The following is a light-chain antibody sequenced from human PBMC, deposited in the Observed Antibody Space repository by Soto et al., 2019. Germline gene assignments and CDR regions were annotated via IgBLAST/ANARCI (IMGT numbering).Light chain of an antibody. CDR1: QSVKSS. V-gene: IGKV3-15*01. Sequence: EIMMTQSPATLSVSPGERATLSCRASQSVKSSLAWYQQKPGQAPRLLIYGASTRATGIPARFSGSGSGTDFTLTISSLEPEDFAVYNCQQYNYWPVTFGQGTKVDIK. CDR2: GAS. CDR3: QQYNYWPVT. J-gene: IGKJ1*01.